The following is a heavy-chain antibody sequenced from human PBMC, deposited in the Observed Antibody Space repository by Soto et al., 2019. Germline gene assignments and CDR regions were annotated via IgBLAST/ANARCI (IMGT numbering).Heavy chain of an antibody. CDR3: ATDSEQLVRTYYYYYGMDV. Sequence: GGSLRLSCAASGFTFSSYSMNWVRQAPGKELEWVSSISSSSSYIYYADSVKGRFTISRDNAKNSLYLQMNSLRAEDTAVYYCATDSEQLVRTYYYYYGMDVWGQGTTVTVSS. V-gene: IGHV3-21*04. D-gene: IGHD6-6*01. J-gene: IGHJ6*02. CDR2: ISSSSSYI. CDR1: GFTFSSYS.